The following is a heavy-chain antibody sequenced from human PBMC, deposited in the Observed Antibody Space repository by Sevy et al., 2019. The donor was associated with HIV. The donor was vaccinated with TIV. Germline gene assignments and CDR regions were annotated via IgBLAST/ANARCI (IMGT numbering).Heavy chain of an antibody. Sequence: GESLKISCAVSGFNINIYSMSWVRQAPGKGLEWVSTLSFGCGKISYADSVKGRFIISRDDSKNTLYLQVNSLRAEDTAVYFCAREGCTRPHDYWGQGTLVTVSS. CDR3: AREGCTRPHDY. CDR1: GFNINIYS. J-gene: IGHJ4*02. D-gene: IGHD2-8*01. CDR2: LSFGCGKI. V-gene: IGHV3-23*01.